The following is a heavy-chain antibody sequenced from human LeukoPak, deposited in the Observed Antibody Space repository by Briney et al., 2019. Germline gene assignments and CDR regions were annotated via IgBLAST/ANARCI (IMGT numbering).Heavy chain of an antibody. V-gene: IGHV3-23*01. CDR2: ISGSGGTT. J-gene: IGHJ4*02. Sequence: PGGSLRLSCAASGFTFSIYTMSWVRQAPGKGPGWVSTISGSGGTTYYADSVKGRFTISRDNSKNTLYLQMNSLRAEDTAVYYCAKDDYGSGSYYVDYWGQGTLVTVSS. CDR3: AKDDYGSGSYYVDY. D-gene: IGHD3-10*01. CDR1: GFTFSIYT.